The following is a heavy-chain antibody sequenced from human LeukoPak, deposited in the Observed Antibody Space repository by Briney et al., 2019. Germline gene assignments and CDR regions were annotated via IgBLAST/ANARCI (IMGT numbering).Heavy chain of an antibody. Sequence: GGSLRLSCAASGFTFSSYSMNWVRQAPGKGLEWVSSIDYSGGSSYYADSVKGRFTISRDDSKNTLYLQLNSLRAEDTAVYYCARDEFSSSWPIFDYWGQGTLVTVSS. CDR2: IDYSGGSS. V-gene: IGHV3-23*01. D-gene: IGHD6-13*01. CDR3: ARDEFSSSWPIFDY. CDR1: GFTFSSYS. J-gene: IGHJ4*02.